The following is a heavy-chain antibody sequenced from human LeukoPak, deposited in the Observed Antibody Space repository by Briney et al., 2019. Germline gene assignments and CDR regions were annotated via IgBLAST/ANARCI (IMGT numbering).Heavy chain of an antibody. J-gene: IGHJ5*02. CDR1: GYTFTSYD. V-gene: IGHV1-8*01. CDR2: MNPNSGNT. D-gene: IGHD3-22*01. CDR3: ARMSYYDRRGDNWFDP. Sequence: ASVKVSCKASGYTFTSYDINWVRQATGQGLEWMGWMNPNSGNTGYAQKFQGRVTMTRGTSISTAYMELSSLRSEDTAVYYCARMSYYDRRGDNWFDPWGQGTLVIVSS.